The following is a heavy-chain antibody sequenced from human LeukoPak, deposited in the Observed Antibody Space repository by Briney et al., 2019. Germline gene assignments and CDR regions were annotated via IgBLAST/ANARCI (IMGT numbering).Heavy chain of an antibody. Sequence: GGSLRLSCAASGFTFSIYTMNWVRQAPGKGLEWVSIIKYNGDTKYYADSVQGRFTISRDNSKNTVYLQMNSLRAEDTAIYYCAKDGHCPALCTTQIAVAGYNDNWGQGTLVTVSS. J-gene: IGHJ4*02. CDR1: GFTFSIYT. CDR3: AKDGHCPALCTTQIAVAGYNDN. CDR2: IKYNGDTK. D-gene: IGHD6-19*01. V-gene: IGHV3-23*01.